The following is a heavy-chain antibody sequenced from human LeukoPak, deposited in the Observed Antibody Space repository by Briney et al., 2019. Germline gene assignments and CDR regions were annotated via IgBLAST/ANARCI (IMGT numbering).Heavy chain of an antibody. CDR3: AREEVHKYDFWSGYLGAFDI. CDR1: GFTFSDYS. Sequence: PGGSLRLSCAASGFTFSDYSLNWVRQAPGKGLEWVSYISSSSSTIYYADSVKGRFTISRDNAKNSLYLQMNSLRAEDTAVYYCAREEVHKYDFWSGYLGAFDIWGQGTMVTVSS. J-gene: IGHJ3*02. CDR2: ISSSSSTI. D-gene: IGHD3-3*01. V-gene: IGHV3-48*01.